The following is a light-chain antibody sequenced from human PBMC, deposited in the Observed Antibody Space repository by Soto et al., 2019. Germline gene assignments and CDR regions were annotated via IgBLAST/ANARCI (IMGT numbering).Light chain of an antibody. J-gene: IGLJ2*01. CDR3: SAWDASLNAVL. CDR1: SSNIGSNI. CDR2: SND. Sequence: QPVLSQPPSASGTPGQRVTISCSGRSSNIGSNIVNWYQQLPGTAPKLLIYSNDQRPSGVPDRFSGSKSGTSAPLAISGLQSEDEADYYCSAWDASLNAVLFGGGTKLTVL. V-gene: IGLV1-44*01.